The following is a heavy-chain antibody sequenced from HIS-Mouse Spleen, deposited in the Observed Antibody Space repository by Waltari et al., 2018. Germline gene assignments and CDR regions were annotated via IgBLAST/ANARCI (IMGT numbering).Heavy chain of an antibody. CDR3: AREIPYSSSWYDWYFDL. CDR2: IYYSGGT. J-gene: IGHJ2*01. D-gene: IGHD6-13*01. Sequence: QLQLQESGPGLVKPSETLSLTCTVSGGSISSSSYYWGWNRQPPGKGLEWNGSIYYSGGTYNNPSLRSLCTISVDTSKNQFSLKLSSVTAADTAVYYCAREIPYSSSWYDWYFDLWGRGTLVTVSS. CDR1: GGSISSSSYY. V-gene: IGHV4-39*07.